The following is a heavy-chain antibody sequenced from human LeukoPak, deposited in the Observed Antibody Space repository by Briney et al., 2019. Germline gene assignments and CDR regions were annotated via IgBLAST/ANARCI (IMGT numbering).Heavy chain of an antibody. J-gene: IGHJ4*02. CDR1: GGSISSYY. CDR3: ARPSEYSSSWFHFDY. V-gene: IGHV4-4*09. Sequence: SETLSLTCTVSGGSISSYYWSWIRQPPGKGLDWIGYIYTSGSTNYNPSLKSRVTISVDTSKNQFSLKLSSVTAADTAVYYCARPSEYSSSWFHFDYWGQGTLVTVSS. D-gene: IGHD6-13*01. CDR2: IYTSGST.